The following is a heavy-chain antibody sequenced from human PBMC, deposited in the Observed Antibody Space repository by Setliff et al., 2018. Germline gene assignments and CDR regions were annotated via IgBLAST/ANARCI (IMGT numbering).Heavy chain of an antibody. CDR2: INHSGST. Sequence: LPETLSLTCAVYGGSFSGYYWSWIRQPPGKGLEWIGEINHSGSTNYNPSLKSRVTISVDTSKNQFSLKLSSVTAADTAVYYCARDGSSSWYAGMDWGQGTLVTVSS. V-gene: IGHV4-34*01. CDR1: GGSFSGYY. J-gene: IGHJ4*02. D-gene: IGHD6-13*01. CDR3: ARDGSSSWYAGMD.